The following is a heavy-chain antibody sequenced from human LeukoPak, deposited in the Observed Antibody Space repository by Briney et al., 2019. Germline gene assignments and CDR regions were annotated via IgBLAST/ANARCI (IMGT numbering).Heavy chain of an antibody. V-gene: IGHV1-69*05. CDR1: GGTFSSYA. CDR2: IIPIFGTA. D-gene: IGHD2-2*01. Sequence: SVKVSCKASGGTFSSYAISWVRQAPGQGLEWMGGIIPIFGTANYAQKFQGRVTITTDESTSTAYMELSSLRSEDTAVYYCARFAGVVPAAMANWFDPWGQGTLVTVSS. CDR3: ARFAGVVPAAMANWFDP. J-gene: IGHJ5*02.